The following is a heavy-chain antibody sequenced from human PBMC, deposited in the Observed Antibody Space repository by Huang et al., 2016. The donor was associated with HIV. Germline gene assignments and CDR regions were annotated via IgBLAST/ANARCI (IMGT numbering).Heavy chain of an antibody. CDR1: GFSLDSFN. V-gene: IGHV3-21*01. J-gene: IGHJ4*02. Sequence: EVQLVDSGGGLVKPGGSLRLSCAASGFSLDSFNMFWVRQTPGKGLQWVGSISPSSSFIEYADAVKGRFSISRDNAKNSLYLQMNSLRGEDTAVYYCVKDRGQQLSPFDSWGQGTLVTVSS. CDR2: ISPSSSFI. CDR3: VKDRGQQLSPFDS. D-gene: IGHD6-13*01.